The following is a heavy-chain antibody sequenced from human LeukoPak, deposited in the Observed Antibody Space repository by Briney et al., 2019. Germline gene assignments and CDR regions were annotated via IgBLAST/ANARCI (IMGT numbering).Heavy chain of an antibody. J-gene: IGHJ4*02. CDR1: GFTFSSYA. D-gene: IGHD2-2*01. V-gene: IGHV3-23*01. CDR3: VKVDTLLPASNFDY. CDR2: ISGSGGST. Sequence: PPGGSLRLSCAASGFTFSSYAMSWVRQAPGKGLEWVSAISGSGGSTYYADSVKGRFTISRDNSKNTLYLQMNSLRAEDTAVYYGVKVDTLLPASNFDYWGKGILVTVSS.